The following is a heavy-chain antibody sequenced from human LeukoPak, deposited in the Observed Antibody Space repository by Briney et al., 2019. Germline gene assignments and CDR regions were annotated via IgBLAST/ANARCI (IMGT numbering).Heavy chain of an antibody. CDR1: GYTFKENY. V-gene: IGHV5-51*03. D-gene: IGHD4-17*01. CDR3: VRGNQRYGDYVRD. Sequence: GESLKISGKASGYTFKENYSAGVRRVSGKGREWMGIIYPGDSDTRYSPSFQGHVTISADESISTAFLQWSSVEATDSAMYYCVRGNQRYGDYVRDWGQGTLVTISS. J-gene: IGHJ4*02. CDR2: IYPGDSDT.